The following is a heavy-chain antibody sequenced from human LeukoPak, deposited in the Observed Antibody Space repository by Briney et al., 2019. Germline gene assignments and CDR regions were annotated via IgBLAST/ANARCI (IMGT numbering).Heavy chain of an antibody. CDR3: ARDYALPFYYYYMDV. J-gene: IGHJ6*03. V-gene: IGHV3-7*01. D-gene: IGHD3-16*01. CDR2: IKQDGSEK. CDR1: GFTFSSYA. Sequence: GGSLRLSCAASGFTFSSYAMSWVRQAPGKGLEWVANIKQDGSEKYYVDSVKGRFTISRDNAKNSLYLQMNSLRAEDTAVYYCARDYALPFYYYYMDVWGKGTTVTISS.